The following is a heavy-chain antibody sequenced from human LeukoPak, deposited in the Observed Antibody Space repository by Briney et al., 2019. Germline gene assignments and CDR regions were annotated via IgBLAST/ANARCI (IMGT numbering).Heavy chain of an antibody. CDR1: GYTFTNCN. Sequence: ASVKVSCKASGYTFTNCNINWVRQATGQGLEWMGWMNPNSGDTDYAQKFQGRVTITRNTSISTAYMELSSLRSEDTAVYYCARDSMSSGWSGFDPWGQGTLVTVSS. D-gene: IGHD6-19*01. V-gene: IGHV1-8*03. CDR3: ARDSMSSGWSGFDP. J-gene: IGHJ5*02. CDR2: MNPNSGDT.